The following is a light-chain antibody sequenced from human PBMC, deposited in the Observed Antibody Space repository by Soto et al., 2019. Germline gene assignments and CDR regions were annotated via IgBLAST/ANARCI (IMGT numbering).Light chain of an antibody. Sequence: DIQMTQSPSTLSGSVGDRVTITCRASQTISSWLAWYQQKPGKAPKLLIYKASTLKSVVPSRFSGNGSGTAFTITIRCLQSYHFATYSCQHYNCYSESFGQGTKVELK. CDR3: QHYNCYSES. CDR1: QTISSW. CDR2: KAS. V-gene: IGKV1-5*03. J-gene: IGKJ1*01.